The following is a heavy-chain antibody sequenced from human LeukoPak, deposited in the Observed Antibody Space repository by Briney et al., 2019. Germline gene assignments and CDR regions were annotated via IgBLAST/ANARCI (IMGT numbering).Heavy chain of an antibody. Sequence: ASVKVSCKASVYTFTGYYMHWVRQAPGQGLEWMGWINPNSGGTNYAQKFQGRVTMTRDTSISTPYMELSRLRSDDTAVYYCARAVVYAIVNGWFDPWGQGTLVTVSS. CDR3: ARAVVYAIVNGWFDP. CDR1: VYTFTGYY. CDR2: INPNSGGT. J-gene: IGHJ5*02. D-gene: IGHD2-8*02. V-gene: IGHV1-2*02.